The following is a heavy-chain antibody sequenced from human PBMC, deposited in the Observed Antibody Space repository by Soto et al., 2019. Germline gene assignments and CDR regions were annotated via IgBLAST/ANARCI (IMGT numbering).Heavy chain of an antibody. CDR2: MNPNSGDT. CDR3: ARAYHPRFLAYGDYANYYYYGMDV. J-gene: IGHJ6*02. Sequence: GASVKVSCKASGYTFTSYDINWVRQATGQGLEWMGWMNPNSGDTNYAQKFQGRVTMTRDTSISTAYMELSRLRSDDTAVYYCARAYHPRFLAYGDYANYYYYGMDVWGQGTTVTVSS. CDR1: GYTFTSYD. V-gene: IGHV1-8*01. D-gene: IGHD4-17*01.